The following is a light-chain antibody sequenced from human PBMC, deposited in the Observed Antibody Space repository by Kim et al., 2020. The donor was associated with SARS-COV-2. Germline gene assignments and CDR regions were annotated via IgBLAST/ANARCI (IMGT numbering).Light chain of an antibody. Sequence: EIVLTQSPGTLSLSPGERATLSCRASQSVSNSYLAWYKQKPGQAPRHLIYGASSRATGIPDRFSGSGSGTDFTLTISRLEPEDFAVYYCEQYGSSTGTFGQVTKVDIK. CDR3: EQYGSSTGT. CDR1: QSVSNSY. V-gene: IGKV3-20*01. J-gene: IGKJ1*01. CDR2: GAS.